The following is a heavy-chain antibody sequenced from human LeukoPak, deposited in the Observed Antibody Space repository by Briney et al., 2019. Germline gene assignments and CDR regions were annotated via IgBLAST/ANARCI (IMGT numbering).Heavy chain of an antibody. CDR3: ARRAQRDYALDY. J-gene: IGHJ4*02. CDR2: IYYSAST. D-gene: IGHD4-17*01. V-gene: IGHV4-39*01. CDR1: VGSISSSSYY. Sequence: PSETLSLTCTVSVGSISSSSYYSGWIRQPPGEWLGWIGSIYYSASTYYNPSLKSRVTISVDTSKTQFSLKLSSVTAADTAVYYCARRAQRDYALDYWGQGTLVTVSS.